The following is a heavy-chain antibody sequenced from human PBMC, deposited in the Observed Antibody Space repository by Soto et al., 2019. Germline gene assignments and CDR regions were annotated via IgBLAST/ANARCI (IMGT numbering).Heavy chain of an antibody. D-gene: IGHD3-3*01. CDR3: AHAEQRITIFLNWFDP. CDR1: GFSLSTSGLG. J-gene: IGHJ5*02. Sequence: SGPTLVNPTQTLTLTCTFSGFSLSTSGLGVGWIRQPPGKALEWLALIYWNDDKRYSPSLKSRLTITKDTSKNQVVLTMTNMDPVDTATYYCAHAEQRITIFLNWFDPWGQGTLVTVSS. CDR2: IYWNDDK. V-gene: IGHV2-5*01.